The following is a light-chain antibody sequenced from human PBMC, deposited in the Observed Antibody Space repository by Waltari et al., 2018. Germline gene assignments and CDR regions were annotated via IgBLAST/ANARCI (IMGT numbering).Light chain of an antibody. J-gene: IGLJ2*01. CDR1: NSDVWSYNL. Sequence: QSALTQPASVSGSPGHSITISCTGTNSDVWSYNLVSWYQQHPGKAPKLMIYEGSKRPGWVSNRFSGDKSGNTASVTISGLQAEDEADYYCCSYAGSSTLVFGGGTKLTVL. CDR2: EGS. CDR3: CSYAGSSTLV. V-gene: IGLV2-23*01.